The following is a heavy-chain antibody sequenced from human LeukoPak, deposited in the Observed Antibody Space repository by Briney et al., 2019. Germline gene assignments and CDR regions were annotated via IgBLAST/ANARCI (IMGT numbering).Heavy chain of an antibody. V-gene: IGHV4-39*07. CDR3: ARALGIVGATTFDY. CDR2: IYYSGST. D-gene: IGHD1-26*01. Sequence: SETLSLTCTVSGGSISSSSYYWGWIRQPPGKGLEWIGSIYYSGSTNYNSSLKSRVTISVDTSKNQFSLKLSSVTAADTAVYYCARALGIVGATTFDYWGQGTLVTVSS. CDR1: GGSISSSSYY. J-gene: IGHJ4*02.